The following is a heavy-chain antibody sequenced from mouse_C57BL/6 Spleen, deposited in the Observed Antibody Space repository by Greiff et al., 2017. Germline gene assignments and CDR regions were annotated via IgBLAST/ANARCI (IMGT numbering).Heavy chain of an antibody. CDR2: IYPGDGDT. CDR3: ARSTHIDY. Sequence: QVQLQQSGPELVKPGASVKISCKASGYAFSSSWMNWVKQRPGKGLEWIGRIYPGDGDTNYNGKFKGKATLTADKSSSTAYMQLSSLTSEDSAVYFCARSTHIDYWGQGTTLTVSS. D-gene: IGHD5-1*01. V-gene: IGHV1-82*01. CDR1: GYAFSSSW. J-gene: IGHJ2*01.